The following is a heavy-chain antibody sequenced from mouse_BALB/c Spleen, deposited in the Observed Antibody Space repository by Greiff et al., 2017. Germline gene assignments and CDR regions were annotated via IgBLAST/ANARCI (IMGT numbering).Heavy chain of an antibody. V-gene: IGHV2-6-7*01. CDR2: IWGDGST. CDR3: ARDQYYYGRTYSFAY. D-gene: IGHD1-1*01. Sequence: VMLVESGPGLVAPSQSLSITCTVSGFSLNGYGVNWVRQPPGKGLEWLGMIWGDGSTDYNSALKSRLSISKDNSKSQVFLKMNSLQTDDTARYYGARDQYYYGRTYSFAYWGQGTLVTVSA. CDR1: GFSLNGYG. J-gene: IGHJ3*01.